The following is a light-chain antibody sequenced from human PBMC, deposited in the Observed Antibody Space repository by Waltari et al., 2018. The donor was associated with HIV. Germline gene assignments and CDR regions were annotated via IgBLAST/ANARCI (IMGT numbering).Light chain of an antibody. CDR1: TSNIGSNY. CDR3: AAWDDTLSGQGV. V-gene: IGLV1-47*01. Sequence: QSVLTQPPSVSGTPGQRVTISCSGSTSNIGSNYVYWYQQLPETAPKLLIYRDNQRPPGFPDRFSGSHSGTSASLAINGLRSEDEADYYCAAWDDTLSGQGVFGGGTKLTVL. CDR2: RDN. J-gene: IGLJ2*01.